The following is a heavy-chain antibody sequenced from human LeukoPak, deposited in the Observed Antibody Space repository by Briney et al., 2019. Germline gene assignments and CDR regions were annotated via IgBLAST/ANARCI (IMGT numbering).Heavy chain of an antibody. CDR2: ISSSSSYI. CDR3: GRVWLDYYGPDY. Sequence: GGSLRLSCAASGFTFSSYSMDWVRQAPGKGLEWVSSISSSSSYIYYADSVKGRFTISRDNAKNSLYLQMNSLRAEDTAVYYCGRVWLDYYGPDYWAQGTLVPVSS. V-gene: IGHV3-21*01. D-gene: IGHD3-10*01. J-gene: IGHJ4*02. CDR1: GFTFSSYS.